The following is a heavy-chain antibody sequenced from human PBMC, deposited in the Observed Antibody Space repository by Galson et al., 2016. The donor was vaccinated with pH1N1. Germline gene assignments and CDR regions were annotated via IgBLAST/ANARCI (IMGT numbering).Heavy chain of an antibody. V-gene: IGHV4-31*03. CDR2: IYYSGST. J-gene: IGHJ6*03. CDR3: ARAQAAADPYYYYYMDV. CDR1: GGSISSGGYY. Sequence: TLSLTCTVSGGSISSGGYYWSWIRQHPGKGLEWIGYIYYSGSTYYNPSLKSRVTISVDTSKNQFSLKLSSVTAADTAVYYCARAQAAADPYYYYYMDVWGQGTTVTVSS. D-gene: IGHD6-13*01.